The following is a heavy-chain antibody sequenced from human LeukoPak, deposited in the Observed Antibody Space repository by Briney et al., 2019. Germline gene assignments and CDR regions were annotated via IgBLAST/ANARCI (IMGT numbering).Heavy chain of an antibody. D-gene: IGHD3-10*01. CDR2: IYPGDSDT. Sequence: GESLKISCKGSGYSFTSYWIGWVRQMPGKGLEWMGIIYPGDSDTRYSPSFQGQVTISADKSISTAYLQWSSLKASDSAMYYCARHFYYGSGSYPHYFDYWGQGTLVTVSS. CDR3: ARHFYYGSGSYPHYFDY. J-gene: IGHJ4*02. V-gene: IGHV5-51*01. CDR1: GYSFTSYW.